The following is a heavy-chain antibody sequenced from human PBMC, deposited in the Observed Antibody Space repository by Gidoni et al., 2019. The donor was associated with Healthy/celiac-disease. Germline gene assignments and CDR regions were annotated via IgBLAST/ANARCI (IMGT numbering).Heavy chain of an antibody. CDR2: RWYDGSNK. CDR1: GLTFSSYG. CDR3: STVTTGT. D-gene: IGHD4-17*01. Sequence: QVQLVASGGGVVQPGRSLRLSCAASGLTFSSYGMHWGRQAPGKGLEWVAVRWYDGSNKYYADSVKGRFTISRDNSKNTLYLQMNSLRAEDTAVYYCSTVTTGTWGQGTLVTVSS. J-gene: IGHJ5*02. V-gene: IGHV3-33*01.